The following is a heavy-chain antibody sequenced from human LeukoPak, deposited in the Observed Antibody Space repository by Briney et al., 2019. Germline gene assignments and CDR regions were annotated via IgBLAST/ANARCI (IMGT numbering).Heavy chain of an antibody. J-gene: IGHJ3*02. V-gene: IGHV4-61*02. CDR2: IYTSGST. CDR1: GGSISSGSYY. D-gene: IGHD6-6*01. Sequence: PSQTLSLTCTVSGGSISSGSYYWSWIRQPAGKGLEWIGRIYTSGSTNYNPSLKSRVTISVDTSKNQFSLKLSSVTAADTAVYYCARLHAHSSSRSAFDIWGQGTMVTVSS. CDR3: ARLHAHSSSRSAFDI.